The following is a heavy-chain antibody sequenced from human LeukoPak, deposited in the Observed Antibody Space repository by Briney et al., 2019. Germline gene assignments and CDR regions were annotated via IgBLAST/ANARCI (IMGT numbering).Heavy chain of an antibody. V-gene: IGHV7-4-1*02. CDR3: ARVDSSGWFSSLDY. CDR2: INTNTGNP. CDR1: GYTFTGHY. D-gene: IGHD6-19*01. Sequence: ASVKVSCKASGYTFTGHYMNWVRQAPGQGLEWMGWINTNTGNPTHAQGFTGRFVFPLDTSVSTAYLQISSLKAEDTAVYYCARVDSSGWFSSLDYWGQGTLVTVSS. J-gene: IGHJ4*02.